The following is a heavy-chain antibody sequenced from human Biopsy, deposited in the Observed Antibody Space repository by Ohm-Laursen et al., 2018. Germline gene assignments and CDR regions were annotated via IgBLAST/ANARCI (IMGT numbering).Heavy chain of an antibody. D-gene: IGHD1-1*01. CDR1: GFTFDDYA. J-gene: IGHJ3*02. CDR3: ARDIYYITNWRAFDM. CDR2: ISWHSGSR. Sequence: SLRLSCAASGFTFDDYAMHWVRQAPGKGLEWVSGISWHSGSRGYADSAKGRFTISKDNAKNTLYLQMNSLGVEDSAVYYCARDIYYITNWRAFDMWGQGTMVTVSS. V-gene: IGHV3-9*01.